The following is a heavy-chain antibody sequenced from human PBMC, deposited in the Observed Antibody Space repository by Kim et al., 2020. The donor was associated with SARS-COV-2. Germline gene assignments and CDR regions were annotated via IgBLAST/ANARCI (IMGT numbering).Heavy chain of an antibody. D-gene: IGHD1-1*01. V-gene: IGHV3-73*01. CDR3: NRIPGTPFAFWDAFDI. CDR2: IRSKANSYAT. J-gene: IGHJ3*02. Sequence: GGSLRLSCAASGFTFSDSPMHWVRQASGKGLEWVCRIRSKANSYATAYAASVRGRFIISRDDSKNTAYLQMNSLKTEDTAVYYCNRIPGTPFAFWDAFDIWGQGTMVTVSS. CDR1: GFTFSDSP.